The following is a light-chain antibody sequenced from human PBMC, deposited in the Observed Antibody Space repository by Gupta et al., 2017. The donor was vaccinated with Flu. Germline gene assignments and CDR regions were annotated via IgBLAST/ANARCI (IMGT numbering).Light chain of an antibody. V-gene: IGKV1-39*01. CDR1: QIIISS. J-gene: IGKJ4*01. CDR2: HAS. Sequence: PSCLSASVGNRVSITCRESQIIISSINWYQQKPGKAPNLLIYHASSLQSGVPSRFSGSGYGTDFTLTISSLQPEDFATYSCQQSYSTPITFGRGTKVE. CDR3: QQSYSTPIT.